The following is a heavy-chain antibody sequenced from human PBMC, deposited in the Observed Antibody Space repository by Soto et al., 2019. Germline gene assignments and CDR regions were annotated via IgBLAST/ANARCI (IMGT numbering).Heavy chain of an antibody. Sequence: SVKVSCKASGGTFSSYAISWVRQAPGQGLEWMGGIIPIFGTANYAQKFQGRVTITADESTSTAYMELSSLRSEDTAVYYCAKGGTDYCDSSGYHAFDIWGQGTMVTVSS. CDR2: IIPIFGTA. CDR1: GGTFSSYA. J-gene: IGHJ3*02. CDR3: AKGGTDYCDSSGYHAFDI. V-gene: IGHV1-69*13. D-gene: IGHD3-22*01.